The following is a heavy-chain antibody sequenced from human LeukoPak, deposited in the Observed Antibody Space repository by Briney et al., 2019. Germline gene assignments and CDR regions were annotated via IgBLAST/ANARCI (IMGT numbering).Heavy chain of an antibody. J-gene: IGHJ4*02. CDR2: IRYDGSNR. Sequence: GGSLGLSCAASGFTFSNYGMHWVRQAPGKGLEWVAFIRYDGSNRYYADSVKGRFTISRDNSKNTLYLQVSSLRAEDTAVYYCAKDMIAYGSGIDYWGQGTLVTVSS. CDR3: AKDMIAYGSGIDY. D-gene: IGHD3-10*01. CDR1: GFTFSNYG. V-gene: IGHV3-30*02.